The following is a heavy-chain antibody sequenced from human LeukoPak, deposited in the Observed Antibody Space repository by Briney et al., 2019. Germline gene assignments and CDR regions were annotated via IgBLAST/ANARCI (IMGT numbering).Heavy chain of an antibody. D-gene: IGHD6-13*01. CDR2: VPYDGSNK. J-gene: IGHJ6*02. V-gene: IGHV3-30-3*01. CDR3: AKDRGSSWYYYYYGMDV. Sequence: GGSLRLSCVASGFXFNRYAIHWVRQAPGKGLEWLAVVPYDGSNKYYGDSVKGRFTISRDNSKNTLYLQMNSLRAEDTAVYYCAKDRGSSWYYYYYGMDVWGQGTTVTVS. CDR1: GFXFNRYA.